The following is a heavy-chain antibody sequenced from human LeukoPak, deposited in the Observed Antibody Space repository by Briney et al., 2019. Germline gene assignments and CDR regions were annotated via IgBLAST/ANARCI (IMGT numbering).Heavy chain of an antibody. Sequence: GAAVTVSFKASGYTFITYGISWVRQAPGQGLEWMGWISAYNGNSNYAQKLQGRVTMTTDTSPSTAYMELRSLRSDDTAVYYCARGGASSSWYSEDNWFDPWGQGTLVTVSS. CDR1: GYTFITYG. CDR2: ISAYNGNS. CDR3: ARGGASSSWYSEDNWFDP. D-gene: IGHD6-13*01. V-gene: IGHV1-18*01. J-gene: IGHJ5*02.